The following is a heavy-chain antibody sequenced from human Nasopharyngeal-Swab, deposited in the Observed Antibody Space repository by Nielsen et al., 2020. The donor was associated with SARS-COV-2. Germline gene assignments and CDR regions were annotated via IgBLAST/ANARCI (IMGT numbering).Heavy chain of an antibody. D-gene: IGHD3-10*01. Sequence: GESLKISCAASGFTFSSYGMHWVRQAPGKGLEWVAVIWYDGSNKYYADSVKGRFTISRDNSKNTLYLQMNSLRAEDTAVYYCARDFAVAHYYGSGSDYYYYYYGMDVWGQGTTVTVSS. CDR1: GFTFSSYG. V-gene: IGHV3-33*01. CDR3: ARDFAVAHYYGSGSDYYYYYYGMDV. J-gene: IGHJ6*02. CDR2: IWYDGSNK.